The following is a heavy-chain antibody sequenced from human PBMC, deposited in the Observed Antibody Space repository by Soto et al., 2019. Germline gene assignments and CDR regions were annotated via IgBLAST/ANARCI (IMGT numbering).Heavy chain of an antibody. D-gene: IGHD6-13*01. V-gene: IGHV3-48*03. CDR3: VRDTMRASAAASLDY. J-gene: IGHJ4*02. Sequence: PGGSLRLSCAASGFTFSTYEFNLVRQAPGRGLEWISYISVSGNIIKYADSVKGRFTISRDNAENSLHLHMSSLRVDDTAVYFCVRDTMRASAAASLDYWGQGTHVTVSS. CDR2: ISVSGNII. CDR1: GFTFSTYE.